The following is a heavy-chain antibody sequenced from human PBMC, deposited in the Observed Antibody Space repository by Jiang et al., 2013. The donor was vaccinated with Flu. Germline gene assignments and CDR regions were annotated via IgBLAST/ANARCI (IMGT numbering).Heavy chain of an antibody. J-gene: IGHJ3*02. V-gene: IGHV1-2*02. CDR3: AREVHCSGGPCSSHGGFDI. CDR2: INPHSGGGT. D-gene: IGHD2-15*01. CDR1: GYTFTGYY. Sequence: GAEVKKPGASVKVSCKASGYTFTGYYMHWVRQAPGQGLEWMGWINPHSGGGTNYAQKFQGRVTMTRDTSISTAYMELSRLRSDDTAMYYCAREVHCSGGPCSSHGGFDIWGHGTMVTVSS.